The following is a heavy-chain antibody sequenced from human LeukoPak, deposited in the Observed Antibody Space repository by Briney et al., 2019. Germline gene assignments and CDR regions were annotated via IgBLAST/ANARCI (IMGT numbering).Heavy chain of an antibody. V-gene: IGHV5-51*01. Sequence: GESLKISCKGSGYSFTSQWIAWVRQMPGKGLEWMGIIYPGDSDTRYSPSFQGQGTISADKSISTAYLQWSSLKASDTGIYYCARGYCSSTSCYGDFDFWGQGTLVTVSS. J-gene: IGHJ4*02. CDR2: IYPGDSDT. D-gene: IGHD2-2*01. CDR1: GYSFTSQW. CDR3: ARGYCSSTSCYGDFDF.